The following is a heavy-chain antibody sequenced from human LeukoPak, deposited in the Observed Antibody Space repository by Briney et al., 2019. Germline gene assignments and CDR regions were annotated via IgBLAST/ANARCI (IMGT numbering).Heavy chain of an antibody. Sequence: PSETLSLTCTVSGGSISSSSYYWGWIRQPPGKGLGWIGSIYYSGSTYYNPSLKSRVTISVDTSKNQFSLKLSSVTAADTAVYYCARQGYYGSGSYWGQGTLVTVSS. CDR2: IYYSGST. CDR1: GGSISSSSYY. J-gene: IGHJ4*02. V-gene: IGHV4-39*01. D-gene: IGHD3-10*01. CDR3: ARQGYYGSGSY.